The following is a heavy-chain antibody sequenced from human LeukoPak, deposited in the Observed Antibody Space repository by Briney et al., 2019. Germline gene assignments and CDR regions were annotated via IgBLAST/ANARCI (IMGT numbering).Heavy chain of an antibody. D-gene: IGHD3-22*01. V-gene: IGHV3-30*02. J-gene: IGHJ4*02. CDR2: IRYDGSNK. Sequence: GGSLRLSCAASGFTFSSYGMHWVRQAPGKGLEWVAFIRYDGSNKYYADSVKGRFTISGDNSKNTLYLQMNSLRAEDTAVYYCAKDYYDSSGYYDSSHAYWGQGTLVTVSS. CDR3: AKDYYDSSGYYDSSHAY. CDR1: GFTFSSYG.